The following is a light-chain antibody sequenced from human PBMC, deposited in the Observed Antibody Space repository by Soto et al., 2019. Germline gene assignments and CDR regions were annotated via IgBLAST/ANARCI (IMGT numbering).Light chain of an antibody. J-gene: IGLJ2*01. CDR1: SSDVGGYNF. CDR2: EVS. Sequence: QSALTQPASVSGSPGQSITFSCTGTSSDVGGYNFVSWYQHHPGKAPKLIIYEVSNRPSGVSNRSSASKSGNTASLTISGLQAEDDADYSCRSYTNSSTLVGFGGGTKVTVL. CDR3: RSYTNSSTLVG. V-gene: IGLV2-14*01.